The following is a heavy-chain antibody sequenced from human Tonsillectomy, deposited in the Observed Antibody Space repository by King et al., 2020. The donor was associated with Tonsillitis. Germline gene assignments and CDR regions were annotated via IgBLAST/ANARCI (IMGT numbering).Heavy chain of an antibody. CDR3: ARQKDSGSYGDAFDI. J-gene: IGHJ3*02. V-gene: IGHV1-2*02. Sequence: QLVQSGAEVKKPGASVKVSFKASGYTFTGYYLHWVRQAPGQGLEWMGWINPNSGGTNYAQKFQGRVTMTRDTSISTAYMELTRLRSDDTAVYYCARQKDSGSYGDAFDIWGQGTMVTVSS. CDR2: INPNSGGT. D-gene: IGHD1-26*01. CDR1: GYTFTGYY.